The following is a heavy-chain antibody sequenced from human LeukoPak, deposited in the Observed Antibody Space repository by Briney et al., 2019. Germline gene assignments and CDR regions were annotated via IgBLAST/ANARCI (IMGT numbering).Heavy chain of an antibody. V-gene: IGHV5-10-1*01. D-gene: IGHD1-26*01. Sequence: GESLKISCQGSGYSFTGYWISWVRQMPGKGLEWMGRIDPSDSYTNYSPSFQGHVTISADKSISTTYLQWNSLEASDTAMYYCASLNSGSYYGLGFFDLWGRGTLVTVSS. CDR2: IDPSDSYT. CDR3: ASLNSGSYYGLGFFDL. CDR1: GYSFTGYW. J-gene: IGHJ2*01.